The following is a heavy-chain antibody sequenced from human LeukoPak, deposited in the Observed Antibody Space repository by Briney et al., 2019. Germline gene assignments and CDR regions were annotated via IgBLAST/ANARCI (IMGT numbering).Heavy chain of an antibody. CDR2: FDPEDGET. J-gene: IGHJ4*02. V-gene: IGHV1-24*01. CDR3: ATITSRATTIPPIDY. D-gene: IGHD1-26*01. Sequence: ASVKVSCKVSGYTLTELSMHWVRQAPGKGLEWMGGFDPEDGETIYAQKFQGRVTMTEDTSTDTAYMELSSLRSEDTAVYYCATITSRATTIPPIDYWGQGTLVTVSS. CDR1: GYTLTELS.